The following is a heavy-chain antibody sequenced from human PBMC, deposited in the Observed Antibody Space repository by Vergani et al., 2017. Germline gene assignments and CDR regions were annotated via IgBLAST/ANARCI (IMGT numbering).Heavy chain of an antibody. CDR1: GGSISSYY. Sequence: QVQLQESGPGLVKPSETLSLTCTVSGGSISSYYWSWIRQPPGKGLEWIGYIYYSGSTNYNPSLKSRVTISVDTSKNQFSLKLSSVTAADTAVYYCARGGPWRAPLDYWGQGTLVTVSS. J-gene: IGHJ4*02. D-gene: IGHD3/OR15-3a*01. CDR3: ARGGPWRAPLDY. V-gene: IGHV4-59*01. CDR2: IYYSGST.